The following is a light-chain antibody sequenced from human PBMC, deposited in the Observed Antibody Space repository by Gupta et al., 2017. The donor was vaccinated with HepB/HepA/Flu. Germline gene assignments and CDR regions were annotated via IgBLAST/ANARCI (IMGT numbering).Light chain of an antibody. CDR3: QLYGSSPQMYT. CDR2: GAY. Sequence: DIVLTQSPRTLSLSLGEGATLSCRASQSVSSSYLAWYQQKRGQAPSLLIYGAYNRATGIPDRFSGSGSGTEFTLTINRLEPGDFAVYYCQLYGSSPQMYTFGQGTKLEIK. J-gene: IGKJ2*01. CDR1: QSVSSSY. V-gene: IGKV3-20*01.